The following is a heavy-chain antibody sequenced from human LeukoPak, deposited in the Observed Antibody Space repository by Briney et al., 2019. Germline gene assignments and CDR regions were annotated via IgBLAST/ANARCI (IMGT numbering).Heavy chain of an antibody. V-gene: IGHV3-23*01. D-gene: IGHD3-10*02. CDR3: AKDLFLDY. Sequence: GRSLRLSCAASGFTFSTYGMSWVRQAAGKGLEWVSTISGSGVTTYYADSVKGRFTISRDNSKNTLYLQMNSLRAEDTAVYYCAKDLFLDYWGQGTLVTVSS. CDR2: ISGSGVTT. CDR1: GFTFSTYG. J-gene: IGHJ4*02.